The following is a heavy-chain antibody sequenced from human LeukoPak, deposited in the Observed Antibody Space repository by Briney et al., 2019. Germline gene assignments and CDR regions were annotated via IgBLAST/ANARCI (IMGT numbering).Heavy chain of an antibody. J-gene: IGHJ3*02. CDR2: ISSTSAHI. Sequence: PGVSHRLSYVASVFTFNRYSLKGVRQAPGKGLQWVSSISSTSAHIYYADPLKGRCTISTDNAKNSLYLEMNSLRVDVTALYYCATRVTADSYDASDIWGQGTLVTVSS. V-gene: IGHV3-21*01. CDR3: ATRVTADSYDASDI. CDR1: VFTFNRYS. D-gene: IGHD6-13*01.